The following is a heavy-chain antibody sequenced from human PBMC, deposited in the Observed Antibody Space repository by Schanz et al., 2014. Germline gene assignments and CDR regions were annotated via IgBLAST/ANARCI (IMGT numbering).Heavy chain of an antibody. CDR3: AREQIMAAAGLVDY. CDR1: GFTFSSYG. J-gene: IGHJ4*01. Sequence: QVQLVESGGGVVQFGRSLRLSCVASGFTFSSYGMHWVRQPPGKGLEWIAEINHGGSTNYNPSLKSRVTISVDTSKNQFSLKLSSVTAADTAVYYCAREQIMAAAGLVDYWGHGTLVTVSS. D-gene: IGHD6-13*01. V-gene: IGHV4-34*09. CDR2: INHGGST.